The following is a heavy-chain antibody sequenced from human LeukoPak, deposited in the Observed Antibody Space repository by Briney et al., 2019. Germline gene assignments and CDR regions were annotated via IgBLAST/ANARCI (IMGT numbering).Heavy chain of an antibody. D-gene: IGHD1-26*01. CDR3: TIMSGSDHFDY. CDR1: GFTFSSYE. Sequence: GGSLRLSCAASGFTFSSYEMNWVRQAPGKGLEWVSYISGSVSDSVSTIYYADSVKGRFTISRDNAENSLYLLMNGLRAEDTAIYYCTIMSGSDHFDYWGQGTLVTVSS. V-gene: IGHV3-48*03. CDR2: ISGSVSDSVSTI. J-gene: IGHJ4*02.